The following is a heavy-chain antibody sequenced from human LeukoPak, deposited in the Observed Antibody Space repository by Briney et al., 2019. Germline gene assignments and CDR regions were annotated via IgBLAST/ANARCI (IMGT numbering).Heavy chain of an antibody. CDR1: GYIFTSYG. CDR3: ARADNRIVAVTADTFDY. Sequence: ASVKVSCKASGYIFTSYGFSWVRQAPGQGLEWMGWISAYNGNTNYAQKFQDRVTMTTDASTSTAYMELRSLRSDDTAVYYCARADNRIVAVTADTFDYWGQGTLVTVSS. D-gene: IGHD2-21*02. J-gene: IGHJ4*02. CDR2: ISAYNGNT. V-gene: IGHV1-18*01.